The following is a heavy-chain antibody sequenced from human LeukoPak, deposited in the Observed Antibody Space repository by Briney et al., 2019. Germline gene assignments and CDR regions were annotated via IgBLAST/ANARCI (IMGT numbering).Heavy chain of an antibody. V-gene: IGHV4-4*02. CDR2: IYHSGST. D-gene: IGHD3-3*01. CDR3: ARARVDFWSGPFWFDP. CDR1: GGSISSSNW. Sequence: SETLSLTCAVSGGSISSSNWWSWVRQPPGKGLEWIGEIYHSGSTNYNPSLKSRVTISVDKSKNQFSLKLSSVTAADTAVYYCARARVDFWSGPFWFDPWGQGTLVTVSS. J-gene: IGHJ5*02.